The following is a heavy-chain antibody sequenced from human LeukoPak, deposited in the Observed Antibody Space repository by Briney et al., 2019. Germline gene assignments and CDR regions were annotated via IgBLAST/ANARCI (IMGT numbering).Heavy chain of an antibody. CDR1: GGSISSYY. CDR3: VRAPLDTLGDPEAFDI. Sequence: SETLSLTCTVSGGSISSYYWSWIRQPPGKGLEWIGYIYYSGSTNYNPSLKSRVTISVDTSKNQFSLKLSSVTAADTAVYYCVRAPLDTLGDPEAFDIWGQGTMVTVSS. J-gene: IGHJ3*02. D-gene: IGHD3-16*01. CDR2: IYYSGST. V-gene: IGHV4-59*01.